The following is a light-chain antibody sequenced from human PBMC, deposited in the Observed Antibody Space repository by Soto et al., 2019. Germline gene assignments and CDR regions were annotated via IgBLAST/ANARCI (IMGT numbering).Light chain of an antibody. CDR1: QSMSTY. V-gene: IGKV1-39*01. J-gene: IGKJ4*01. CDR2: GAS. CDR3: QQIYNTPLT. Sequence: DIQMTQSPSSLSASVGDRVTITCRASQSMSTYLNWFQQKPGKAPKVLIYGASSLQSGVPSRFSGSGSGTDFTLNISSLQPEDVATYYCQQIYNTPLTFGGGTKVDIK.